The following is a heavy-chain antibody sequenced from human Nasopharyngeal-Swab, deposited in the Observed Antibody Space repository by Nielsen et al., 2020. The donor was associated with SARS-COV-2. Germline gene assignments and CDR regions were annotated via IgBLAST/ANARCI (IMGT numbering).Heavy chain of an antibody. D-gene: IGHD6-25*01. CDR2: IKTDGSET. V-gene: IGHV3-74*01. J-gene: IGHJ4*02. Sequence: GESLKISCAASGFIFRSYWMHWVRQAPGKGLVWVARIKTDGSETSYADSVKGRFTISRDNAKNTLYLQMNSLRDEDTAVYYCAEVRGAAAYDSWGQGTLVTVSS. CDR1: GFIFRSYW. CDR3: AEVRGAAAYDS.